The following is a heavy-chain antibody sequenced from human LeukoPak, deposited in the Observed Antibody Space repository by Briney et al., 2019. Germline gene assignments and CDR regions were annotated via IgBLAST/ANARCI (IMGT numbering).Heavy chain of an antibody. CDR1: GFTVSSNY. J-gene: IGHJ3*02. CDR3: ARGSWPNDAFDI. V-gene: IGHV3-66*01. CDR2: IYSGGST. Sequence: GGSLRLSCAASGFTVSSNYMSWVRQAPGKGLEWDSVIYSGGSTYYADSVKGRFTISRDNSKNTLYLQMNSLRAEDTAVYYCARGSWPNDAFDIWGQGTMVTVSS.